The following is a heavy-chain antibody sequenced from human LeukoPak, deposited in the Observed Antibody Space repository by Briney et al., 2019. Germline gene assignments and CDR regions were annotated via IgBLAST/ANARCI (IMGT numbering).Heavy chain of an antibody. CDR2: IYYSGST. CDR3: ARENCSSTSCYTGDAFDI. CDR1: GGSISSYY. Sequence: PSETLSLTCTVSGGSISSYYWSWIRQPPGKGLEWIGYIYYSGSTNYNPSLKSRVTISVDTSKNQFSLKLSSVTAADTAVYYCARENCSSTSCYTGDAFDIWGQGAMVTVSS. V-gene: IGHV4-59*01. D-gene: IGHD2-2*02. J-gene: IGHJ3*02.